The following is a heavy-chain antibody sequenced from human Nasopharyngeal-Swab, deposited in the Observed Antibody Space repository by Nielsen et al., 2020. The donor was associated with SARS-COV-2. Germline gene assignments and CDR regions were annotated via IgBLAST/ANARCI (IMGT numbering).Heavy chain of an antibody. V-gene: IGHV3-33*01. CDR3: ATDSLYRDAFDI. CDR2: IWYDGSNK. D-gene: IGHD3-16*02. CDR1: GFTFSSYG. Sequence: GESLKISCAASGFTFSSYGMHWVRQAPGKGLEWVAVIWYDGSNKYYADSVKGRFTISRDNSKNTLYLQMNSLRAEDTAVYYCATDSLYRDAFDIWGQGTMVTVSS. J-gene: IGHJ3*02.